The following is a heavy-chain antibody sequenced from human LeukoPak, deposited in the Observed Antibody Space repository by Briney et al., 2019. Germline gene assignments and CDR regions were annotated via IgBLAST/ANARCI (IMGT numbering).Heavy chain of an antibody. Sequence: PGGSLRLSCVASGFTLNNYGMRWVRQAPGKGLEWVSGISGSGGATYYAGSVKGRVNISKDNSKNTLYLQMNSLRAEDTGVYYCALRMMYAIDFDSWGQGTLVTVSS. CDR3: ALRMMYAIDFDS. J-gene: IGHJ4*02. CDR1: GFTLNNYG. D-gene: IGHD2-8*01. V-gene: IGHV3-23*01. CDR2: ISGSGGAT.